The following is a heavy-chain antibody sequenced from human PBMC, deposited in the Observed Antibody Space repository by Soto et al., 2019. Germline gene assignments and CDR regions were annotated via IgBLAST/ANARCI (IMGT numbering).Heavy chain of an antibody. Sequence: EVQLVESGGGLVKPGGSLRLSCAASGFTFSTYWMSWVRQAPGKGLEWVANIKQDGSEKYYVDSVKGRFTISRDNAKNSLHLQMNSLRAEDTAVYYCARLTLCAEYFQHWGQGTLVIVSS. V-gene: IGHV3-7*03. CDR2: IKQDGSEK. CDR1: GFTFSTYW. CDR3: ARLTLCAEYFQH. J-gene: IGHJ1*01.